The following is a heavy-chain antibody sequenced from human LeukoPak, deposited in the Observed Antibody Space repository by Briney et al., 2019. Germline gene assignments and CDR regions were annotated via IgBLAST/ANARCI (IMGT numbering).Heavy chain of an antibody. V-gene: IGHV3-21*01. Sequence: GGSLRLSCAASGFTSSSYALNWVRQAPGKGLEWVSSISSSSSYIYYADSVKGRFTISRDNAKNSLYLQMNSLRAEDTAVYYCARDSGYDFWSGYYPFDYWGQGTLVTVSS. D-gene: IGHD3-3*01. CDR3: ARDSGYDFWSGYYPFDY. J-gene: IGHJ4*02. CDR1: GFTSSSYA. CDR2: ISSSSSYI.